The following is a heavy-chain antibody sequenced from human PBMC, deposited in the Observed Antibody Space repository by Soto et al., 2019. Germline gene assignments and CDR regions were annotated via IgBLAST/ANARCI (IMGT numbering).Heavy chain of an antibody. V-gene: IGHV1-69*13. CDR2: IIPIFGTA. J-gene: IGHJ6*02. CDR1: GGTFSSYA. CDR3: ARGYCSSTSCYTTSYYYYGMDV. D-gene: IGHD2-2*02. Sequence: SVKVSCKASGGTFSSYAISWVRQAPGQGLEWMGGIIPIFGTANFAQKFQGRVTITADESTSTAYMELSSLRSEDTAVYYCARGYCSSTSCYTTSYYYYGMDVWGQGTTVTVSS.